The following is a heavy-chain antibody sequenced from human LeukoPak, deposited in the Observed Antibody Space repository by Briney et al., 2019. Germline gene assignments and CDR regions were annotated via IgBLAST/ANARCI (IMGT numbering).Heavy chain of an antibody. J-gene: IGHJ4*02. CDR3: ARRGYYYELADY. CDR2: IYYSGST. CDR1: GGSISSSSYY. Sequence: SETLSLTCTVSGGSISSSSYYWGWIRQPPGKGLEWIGSIYYSGSTYYNPSLKSRVTISVDTSNNQFSLKLSSVSAADTAVYYCARRGYYYELADYWGQGTLVTVSS. V-gene: IGHV4-39*01. D-gene: IGHD3-22*01.